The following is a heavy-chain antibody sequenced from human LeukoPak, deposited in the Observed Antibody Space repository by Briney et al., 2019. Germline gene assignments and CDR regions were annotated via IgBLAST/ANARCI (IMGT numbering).Heavy chain of an antibody. CDR2: IYYSGTT. CDR3: AKHRFESGGYHSTD. CDR1: GGSITSYY. D-gene: IGHD3-22*01. V-gene: IGHV4-59*01. J-gene: IGHJ4*02. Sequence: SETLSLTCTVSGGSITSYYWSWIRQPPGKGLECIGYIYYSGTTYYNPSLKSRVTISVDTSKNQFSLKLSSVTAADTAVYYCAKHRFESGGYHSTDWGQGTLVTVSS.